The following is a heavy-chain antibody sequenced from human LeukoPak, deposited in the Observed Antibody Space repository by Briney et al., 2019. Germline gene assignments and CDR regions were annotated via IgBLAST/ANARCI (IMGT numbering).Heavy chain of an antibody. CDR2: ISGSGGST. Sequence: PGGSLRLSCAASGFTFSRYAMSWVRQAPGKGLEWVSAISGSGGSTYYADSVKGRFTISRDNSKNTLYLQMNSLRAEDTAVYYCAKDREWAAILYLSAFDIWGQGTMVTVSS. CDR3: AKDREWAAILYLSAFDI. D-gene: IGHD2-21*02. V-gene: IGHV3-23*01. CDR1: GFTFSRYA. J-gene: IGHJ3*02.